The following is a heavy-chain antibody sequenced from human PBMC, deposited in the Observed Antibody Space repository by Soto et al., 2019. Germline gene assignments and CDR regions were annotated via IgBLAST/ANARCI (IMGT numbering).Heavy chain of an antibody. D-gene: IGHD2-2*01. CDR3: SVAYCSTTSCHYYFGMDV. V-gene: IGHV3-49*04. CDR1: GFTFRDYA. CDR2: IRSDANGGTT. J-gene: IGHJ6*02. Sequence: PRLSCTASGFTFRDYAMSWVRQAPGKGLEWVGFIRSDANGGTTEYAASVEGRFTISRNDFKSIGYLQMNSLKTEDTAVYYCSVAYCSTTSCHYYFGMDVWGQGTTVTVSS.